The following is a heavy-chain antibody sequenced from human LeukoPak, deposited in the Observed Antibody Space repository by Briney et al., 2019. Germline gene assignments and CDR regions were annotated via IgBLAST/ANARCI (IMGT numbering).Heavy chain of an antibody. D-gene: IGHD2-21*02. J-gene: IGHJ4*02. Sequence: GGSLRLPCVASGFTFSSYWMHWVRQAPGKGLVWVSHINIDGSSTNYADSVKGRFTISRDNAKKSLYLQMSSLRAEDTALYFCVRDSYCGGDCYRLHDLWGQGTLVAVSS. V-gene: IGHV3-74*01. CDR1: GFTFSSYW. CDR2: INIDGSST. CDR3: VRDSYCGGDCYRLHDL.